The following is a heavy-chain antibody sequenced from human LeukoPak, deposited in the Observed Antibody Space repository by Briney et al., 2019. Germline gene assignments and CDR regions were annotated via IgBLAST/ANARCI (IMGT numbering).Heavy chain of an antibody. CDR1: GFSLSNSW. CDR2: IKPDGSEK. J-gene: IGHJ4*02. V-gene: IGHV3-7*01. CDR3: ARDWSMDF. Sequence: GESLRLSCVASGFSLSNSWMTRVRQAPGKGLECVANIKPDGSEKNYVDSVKGRFTVSRDDAKNSLYLQMSSLRVEDTAVYYCARDWSMDFWGQGTLVTVSS. D-gene: IGHD3-3*01.